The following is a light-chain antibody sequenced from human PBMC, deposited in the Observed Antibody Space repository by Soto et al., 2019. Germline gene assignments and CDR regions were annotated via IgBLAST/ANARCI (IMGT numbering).Light chain of an antibody. V-gene: IGKV2-28*01. CDR3: MQALQTPWT. J-gene: IGKJ1*01. CDR2: LGY. Sequence: DIVMTQSPLSLPVTPGEPASISCRSSQSLQHSNGYNDLDWYLQKPGQSPQLLIYLGYHRASGGPDRFSGSASGTDFTLKITRVEAEDVGVYYCMQALQTPWTFGQGTKVEIK. CDR1: QSLQHSNGYND.